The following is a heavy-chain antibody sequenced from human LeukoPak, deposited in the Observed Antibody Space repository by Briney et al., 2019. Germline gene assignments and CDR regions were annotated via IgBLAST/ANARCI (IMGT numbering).Heavy chain of an antibody. CDR2: MNPNSGNT. D-gene: IGHD3-3*01. V-gene: IGHV1-8*01. J-gene: IGHJ3*02. CDR3: ARSVPGITIFGVVIYDAFDI. Sequence: GASVKVSCKASGYTFTSYDINWVRQATGQGLEWMGWMNPNSGNTGYAQKFQGRVTMNRNTSISTAYMELSSLRSEDTAVYYCARSVPGITIFGVVIYDAFDIWGQRTMVTVSS. CDR1: GYTFTSYD.